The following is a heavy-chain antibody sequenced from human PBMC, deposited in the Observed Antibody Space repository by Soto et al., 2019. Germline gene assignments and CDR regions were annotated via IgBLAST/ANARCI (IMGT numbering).Heavy chain of an antibody. CDR1: GFPFGIYT. D-gene: IGHD3-10*01. J-gene: IGHJ4*02. V-gene: IGHV3-21*01. Sequence: GGSLRLSCETSGFPFGIYTMNWVRQAPGKGLEWVSSISSSGTYIDYADSVEGRFAISRDDAKNSVFLEMTSLRVDDTAVYYCAREGNYHEFWGQGTLVTVSS. CDR3: AREGNYHEF. CDR2: ISSSGTYI.